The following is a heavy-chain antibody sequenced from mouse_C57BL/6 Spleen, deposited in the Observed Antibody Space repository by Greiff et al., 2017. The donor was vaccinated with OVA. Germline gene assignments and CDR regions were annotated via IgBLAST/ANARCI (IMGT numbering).Heavy chain of an antibody. Sequence: EVKLVESEGGLVQPGSSMKLSCTASGFTFSDYYMAWVRQVPEKGLEWVANINYDGSSTYYLDSLKSRFIISRDNAKNILYLQMSSLKSEDTATYYCARGYGNYGAMDYWGQGTSVTVSS. J-gene: IGHJ4*01. CDR3: ARGYGNYGAMDY. V-gene: IGHV5-16*01. CDR1: GFTFSDYY. CDR2: INYDGSST. D-gene: IGHD2-1*01.